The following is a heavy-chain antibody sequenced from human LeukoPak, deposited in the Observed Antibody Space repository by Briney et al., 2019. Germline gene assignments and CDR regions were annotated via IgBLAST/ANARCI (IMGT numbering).Heavy chain of an antibody. D-gene: IGHD3-10*01. V-gene: IGHV3-9*01. CDR2: INWNSGSI. J-gene: IGHJ2*01. CDR3: AKDFGSGSYYHTSYWYFDL. CDR1: GFTFDDYA. Sequence: GGSLRLSCAASGFTFDDYAMHWVRQAPWKGLEWVSGINWNSGSIGYADSVKGRFTISRDNAKNSLYLQMNSLRAEDTALYYCAKDFGSGSYYHTSYWYFDLWGRGTLVTVSS.